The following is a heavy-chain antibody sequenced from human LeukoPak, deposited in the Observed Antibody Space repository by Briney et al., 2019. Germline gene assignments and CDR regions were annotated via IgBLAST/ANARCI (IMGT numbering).Heavy chain of an antibody. V-gene: IGHV3-74*01. D-gene: IGHD1-14*01. J-gene: IGHJ6*02. CDR2: INSDGSSI. CDR1: GFTFSSHW. Sequence: PGGSLRLSCAASGFTFSSHWMHWVRQAPGKGLVWVSRINSDGSSISYADSVKGRFTISRDNAKNTLYLQMNSLRAEDTAVYYCAKVSGGGLYYDGMDVWGQGTTVTVSS. CDR3: AKVSGGGLYYDGMDV.